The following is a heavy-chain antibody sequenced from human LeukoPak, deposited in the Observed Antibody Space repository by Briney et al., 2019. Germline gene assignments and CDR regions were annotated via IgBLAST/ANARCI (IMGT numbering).Heavy chain of an antibody. CDR3: ATWRTAKTGFDY. D-gene: IGHD1-1*01. V-gene: IGHV4-39*01. Sequence: SETLSLTCTVSGGSISNNNYYWAWIRQPPGKGLECIGSIYYSGSPYYNPSLKSRVTISVDTSKNQFSLRLSSVTAADTAVYYCATWRTAKTGFDYWGQGTLVSVSS. CDR1: GGSISNNNYY. CDR2: IYYSGSP. J-gene: IGHJ4*02.